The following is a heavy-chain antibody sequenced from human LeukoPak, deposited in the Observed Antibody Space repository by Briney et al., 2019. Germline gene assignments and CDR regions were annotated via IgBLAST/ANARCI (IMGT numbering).Heavy chain of an antibody. CDR3: AREYSASEH. J-gene: IGHJ1*01. CDR2: IDPSTGNT. CDR1: GYTFVGYY. V-gene: IGHV1-2*02. Sequence: ASVKVSCKASGYTFVGYYLHWVRQAPGQGLEWMAWIDPSTGNTHYAQKFQGRITVTRDTSISTTYMELSWLTSDDTALYYCAREYSASEHWGQGTLVTVSS. D-gene: IGHD4-11*01.